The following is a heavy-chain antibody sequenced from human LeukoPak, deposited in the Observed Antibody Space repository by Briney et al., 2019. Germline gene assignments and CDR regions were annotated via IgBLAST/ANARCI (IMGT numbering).Heavy chain of an antibody. D-gene: IGHD3-22*01. Sequence: PGGSLRLSCAASGFTFSSYAMHWVRQAPGKGLEWVAVISYDGSNKYYADSVKGRFTISRDNSKNTLYLQMNSLRAEDTAVYYCAKWAVYYDSSGYCLDYWGQGTLVTVSS. CDR2: ISYDGSNK. CDR3: AKWAVYYDSSGYCLDY. J-gene: IGHJ4*02. V-gene: IGHV3-30-3*01. CDR1: GFTFSSYA.